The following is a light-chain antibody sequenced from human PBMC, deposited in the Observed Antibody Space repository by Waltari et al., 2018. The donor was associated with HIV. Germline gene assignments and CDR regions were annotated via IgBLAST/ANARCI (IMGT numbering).Light chain of an antibody. CDR1: SSNIGSNT. J-gene: IGLJ3*02. CDR3: STWDDGLDGPV. Sequence: QSVLTQPPSASGTPGQRVSISCSGSSSNIGSNTVNWYQQLPGTAPKLLIYTDKQRPSGVPDRFSASKSDTSASLAISGLQSEDEADYYCSTWDDGLDGPVFGGGTKLTVL. V-gene: IGLV1-44*01. CDR2: TDK.